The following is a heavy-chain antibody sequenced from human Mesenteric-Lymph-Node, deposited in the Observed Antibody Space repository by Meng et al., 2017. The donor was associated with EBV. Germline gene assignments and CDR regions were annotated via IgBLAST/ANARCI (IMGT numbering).Heavy chain of an antibody. Sequence: QGRLTEAGPGTGRPSGTLSLTCAVPGGSISSYNWWSWVRQTPGQGLEWIGEIFHSGTTNNNPSLRSRLTLSVDKSKNQFSLRLSSVTAADTAVYYCAKVDGSGRSNWFDPWGQGTLVTVSS. CDR2: IFHSGTT. CDR1: GGSISSYNW. V-gene: IGHV4-4*02. CDR3: AKVDGSGRSNWFDP. D-gene: IGHD3-10*01. J-gene: IGHJ5*02.